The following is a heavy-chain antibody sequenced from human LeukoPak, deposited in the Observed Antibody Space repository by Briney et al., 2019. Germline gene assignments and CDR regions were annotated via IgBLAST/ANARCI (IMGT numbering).Heavy chain of an antibody. CDR1: GFTFSSYS. V-gene: IGHV3-21*01. J-gene: IGHJ6*02. CDR3: ARESCSGGSCYSEGMDV. Sequence: GGSLRLSCAASGFTFSSYSMNWVRQAPGKGLEWVSSISSSSSYIYYADSVKGRFTISRDNAKNSLYLQMNSLRAEDTAMYYCARESCSGGSCYSEGMDVWGQGTTVTVSS. CDR2: ISSSSSYI. D-gene: IGHD2-15*01.